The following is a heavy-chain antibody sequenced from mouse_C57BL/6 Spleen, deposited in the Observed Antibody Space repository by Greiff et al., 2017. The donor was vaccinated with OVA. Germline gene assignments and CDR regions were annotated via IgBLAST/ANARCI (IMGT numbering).Heavy chain of an antibody. D-gene: IGHD1-1*01. J-gene: IGHJ1*03. CDR2: INYDGSST. V-gene: IGHV5-16*01. CDR1: GFTFSDYY. Sequence: EVQVVESEGGLVQPGRSMKLSCTASGFTFSDYYMAWVRQVPEKGLEWVANINYDGSSTYYLDSLKSRFIISRDNAKNILYLQMSSLKSEDTATYYCARDRGASYYGKGYFDVWGTGTTVTVSS. CDR3: ARDRGASYYGKGYFDV.